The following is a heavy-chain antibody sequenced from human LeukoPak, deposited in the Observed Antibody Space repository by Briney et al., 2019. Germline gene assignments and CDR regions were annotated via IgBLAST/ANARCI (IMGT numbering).Heavy chain of an antibody. CDR1: GGSISSYY. CDR2: VYYTGST. J-gene: IGHJ3*02. CDR3: ARLTGDAFDI. V-gene: IGHV4-59*08. D-gene: IGHD2-8*02. Sequence: SETLSLTCTVSGGSISSYYWSWVRQPPGKGLGWIGYVYYTGSTNYNPSLKSRVTISVDTSKNQFSLKLSSVTAADTAVYYGARLTGDAFDIWGQGTMVTVSS.